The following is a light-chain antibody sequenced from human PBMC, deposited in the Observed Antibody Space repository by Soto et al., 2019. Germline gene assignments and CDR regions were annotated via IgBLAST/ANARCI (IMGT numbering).Light chain of an antibody. Sequence: EIVMTQSPATLSVSPGERATLSCRASQSVSSNLAWYQQKPGQAPRLLIYGASTRATGIPARFSGSGSGTEFTLTISRLQAEDFAVYYCQQYKKWPPGTFGQGTKLEIK. CDR2: GAS. V-gene: IGKV3-15*01. CDR3: QQYKKWPPGT. CDR1: QSVSSN. J-gene: IGKJ2*01.